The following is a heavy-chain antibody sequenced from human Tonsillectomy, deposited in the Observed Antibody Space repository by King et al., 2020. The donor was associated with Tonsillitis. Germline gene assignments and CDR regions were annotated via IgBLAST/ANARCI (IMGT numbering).Heavy chain of an antibody. CDR2: IYYSGST. V-gene: IGHV4-59*01. J-gene: IGHJ6*03. CDR1: GGSISSYY. Sequence: VQLQESGPGLVKPSETLSLTCTVSGGSISSYYWSWIRQPPGKGLEWIGYIYYSGSTNYNPSLKSRVTISVDTSKNQFSLNLSSVTAADTAVYFCARDNYGDYMDYYYYYMDVWGKGTTVTVSS. CDR3: ARDNYGDYMDYYYYYMDV. D-gene: IGHD4-17*01.